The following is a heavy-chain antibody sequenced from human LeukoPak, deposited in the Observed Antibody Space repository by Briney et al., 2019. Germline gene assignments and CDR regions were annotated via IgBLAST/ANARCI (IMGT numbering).Heavy chain of an antibody. V-gene: IGHV1-69*05. D-gene: IGHD3-16*01. Sequence: SVKVSCKASGGTFSSYAISWVRQAPGQGLEWMGGIIPIFGTANYAQKLQGRVTMTTDTSTSTAYMELRSLRSDDTAVYYCARGGGGGTTPSPHFDYWGQGTLVTVSS. CDR3: ARGGGGGTTPSPHFDY. CDR2: IIPIFGTA. CDR1: GGTFSSYA. J-gene: IGHJ4*02.